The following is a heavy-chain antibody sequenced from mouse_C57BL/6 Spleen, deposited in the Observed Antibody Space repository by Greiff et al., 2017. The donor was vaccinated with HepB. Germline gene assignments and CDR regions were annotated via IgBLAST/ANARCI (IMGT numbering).Heavy chain of an antibody. CDR2: IDPSDSYT. CDR3: ARRGIYDGYYWYFDV. V-gene: IGHV1-50*01. J-gene: IGHJ1*03. CDR1: GYTFTSYW. Sequence: VQLQQPGAELVKPGASVKLSCKASGYTFTSYWMQWVKQRPGQGLEWIGEIDPSDSYTNYNQKFKGKATLTVDTSSSTAYMQLSSLTSEDSAVYYCARRGIYDGYYWYFDVWGTGTTVTVSS. D-gene: IGHD2-3*01.